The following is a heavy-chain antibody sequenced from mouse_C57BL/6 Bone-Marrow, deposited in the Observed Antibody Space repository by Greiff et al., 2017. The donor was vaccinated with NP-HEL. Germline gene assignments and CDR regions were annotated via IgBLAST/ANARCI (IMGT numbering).Heavy chain of an antibody. CDR1: GFTFTSYW. CDR3: EKSTRLLLPSMDY. V-gene: IGHV1-55*01. D-gene: IGHD2-1*01. J-gene: IGHJ2*01. Sequence: QVQLQQPGAELVKPGASVKMSCTASGFTFTSYWITWVKQRPGQGLEWIGDIYPGSGSTNYNEKFKSKATLTVDTSSSTAYLQLSSLTSEDSAVSYGEKSTRLLLPSMDYWGQGTTLTVSS. CDR2: IYPGSGST.